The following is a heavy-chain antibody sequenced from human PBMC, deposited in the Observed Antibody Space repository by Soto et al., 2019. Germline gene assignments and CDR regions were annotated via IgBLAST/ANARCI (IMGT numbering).Heavy chain of an antibody. CDR1: GYTFTSYP. J-gene: IGHJ4*02. Sequence: ASVKFSCKASGYTFTSYPMHWVRQAPGQGLEWMGWINAGNGDTKYSQKFQGRVTITRDTSAITAYMERSSLRSEDTAVYYCARDWTHYDSSGPGDYWGQGTLVTVSS. CDR3: ARDWTHYDSSGPGDY. V-gene: IGHV1-3*01. D-gene: IGHD3-22*01. CDR2: INAGNGDT.